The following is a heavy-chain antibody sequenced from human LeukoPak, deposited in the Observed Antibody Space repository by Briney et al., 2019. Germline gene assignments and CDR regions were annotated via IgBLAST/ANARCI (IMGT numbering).Heavy chain of an antibody. V-gene: IGHV3-72*01. J-gene: IGHJ4*02. Sequence: GGSLRLSCAASGFTFSDHYMDWVRQAPGKGLEWVGRIRNKANSDTTEYAASVQGRFTISRDDSKNSLFLQMNSLKTEDTAVYYCVREGWTYFHCEYWGQGTLVSVSS. CDR1: GFTFSDHY. D-gene: IGHD2/OR15-2a*01. CDR2: IRNKANSDTT. CDR3: VREGWTYFHCEY.